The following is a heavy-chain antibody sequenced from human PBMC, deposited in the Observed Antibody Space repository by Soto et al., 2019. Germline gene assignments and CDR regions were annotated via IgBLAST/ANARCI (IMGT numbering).Heavy chain of an antibody. V-gene: IGHV5-51*01. Sequence: GESLKISCMGSGYNFANYWIGWVRQMPGKGLEWMGIIYPGDSDTRYSPSFQGQVTISADKSIRTAYLLWNSLKASDTATYYCTRGRSNYDILTGYYGGYFDYCGQGTLVTVSS. J-gene: IGHJ4*02. CDR3: TRGRSNYDILTGYYGGYFDY. D-gene: IGHD3-9*01. CDR1: GYNFANYW. CDR2: IYPGDSDT.